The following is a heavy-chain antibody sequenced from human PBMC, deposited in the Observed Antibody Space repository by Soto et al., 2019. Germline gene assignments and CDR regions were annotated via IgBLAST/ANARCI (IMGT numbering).Heavy chain of an antibody. CDR2: INSDAGSA. CDR3: ARKYYYDSSGYSTYYFDY. V-gene: IGHV3-74*01. J-gene: IGHJ4*02. D-gene: IGHD3-22*01. CDR1: GFTFSSYW. Sequence: GGSLRRSCAASGFTFSSYWMHWVRQAPGKGLVWVSRINSDAGSASYADSVKGRFTLSRDNAKNSLYLQMNSLRAEDTAVYYCARKYYYDSSGYSTYYFDYWGQGTLVTVSS.